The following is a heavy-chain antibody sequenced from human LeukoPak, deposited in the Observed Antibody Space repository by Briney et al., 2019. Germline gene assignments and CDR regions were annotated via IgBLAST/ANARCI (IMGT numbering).Heavy chain of an antibody. D-gene: IGHD6-19*01. J-gene: IGHJ4*02. V-gene: IGHV4-34*01. Sequence: SETLSVTCAVYGVSFSGYYWNWIRRPPGKGLEWIGEINHSGSTNYNPSLKSRVTISVDTSKNQFSLKLSSVTAADTAVYYCARGQAVAVGYWGQGTLVTVSS. CDR2: INHSGST. CDR1: GVSFSGYY. CDR3: ARGQAVAVGY.